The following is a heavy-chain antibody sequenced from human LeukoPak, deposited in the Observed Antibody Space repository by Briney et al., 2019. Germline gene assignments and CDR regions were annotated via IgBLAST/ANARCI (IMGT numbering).Heavy chain of an antibody. D-gene: IGHD3-22*01. Sequence: GGSLRLSCAASGFTFSSYSMNWVRQAPGKGLEWVSSISSSSSYINYADSVKGRFTISRDNAKNSLYLQMNSLRAEDTAVYYCARGFYDSSVPDYWGQGTLVTVSS. J-gene: IGHJ4*02. CDR2: ISSSSSYI. V-gene: IGHV3-21*01. CDR3: ARGFYDSSVPDY. CDR1: GFTFSSYS.